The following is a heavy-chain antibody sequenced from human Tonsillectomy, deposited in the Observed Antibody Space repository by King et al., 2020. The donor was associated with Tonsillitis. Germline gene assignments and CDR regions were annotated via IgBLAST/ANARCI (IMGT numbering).Heavy chain of an antibody. V-gene: IGHV3-23*04. CDR3: VREMLTGSCADY. D-gene: IGHD2-15*01. Sequence: VQLVESGGGLVQPGGPLRLSCASSGFTFRSYALSWVRQSPGKGLQWISAISGSGCKTYYIDSVKGRFTISRDNSKNTVSLQMNSLRAEDTGVYYCVREMLTGSCADYWGQGTLVTVSS. CDR1: GFTFRSYA. CDR2: ISGSGCKT. J-gene: IGHJ4*02.